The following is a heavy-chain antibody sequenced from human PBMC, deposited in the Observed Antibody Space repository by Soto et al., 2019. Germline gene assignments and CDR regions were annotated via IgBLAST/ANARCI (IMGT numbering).Heavy chain of an antibody. CDR2: INPGDSDT. Sequence: PXESLKVSCKGSGNSFTSYWIGLVLQMPGKGLEWMGIINPGDSDTRYSPSFQGQVTISADKSISTAYLQWSSLKASDTAMYYCARFDSSDSQGYYYYGMDVWGQGTTVTVSS. D-gene: IGHD3-22*01. J-gene: IGHJ6*02. CDR3: ARFDSSDSQGYYYYGMDV. V-gene: IGHV5-51*01. CDR1: GNSFTSYW.